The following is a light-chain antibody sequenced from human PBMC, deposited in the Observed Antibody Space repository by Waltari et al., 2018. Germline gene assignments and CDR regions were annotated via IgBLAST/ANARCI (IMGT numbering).Light chain of an antibody. CDR2: EVS. Sequence: QSALPQPASVSGSPGQSITISCTGTSSDVGGYNYVSWYQQHPGKAPKLMIYEVSNRASGVSNRVSGAMSGSTASRTSSGLQAEDEADYYCSSYTSTDVVFGGGTKLTVL. CDR3: SSYTSTDVV. CDR1: SSDVGGYNY. J-gene: IGLJ2*01. V-gene: IGLV2-14*01.